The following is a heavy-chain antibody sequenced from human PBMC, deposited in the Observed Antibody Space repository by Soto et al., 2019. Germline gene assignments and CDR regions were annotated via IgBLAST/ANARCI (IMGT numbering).Heavy chain of an antibody. CDR2: IWYDGSLK. Sequence: PGGSLRLSCAASGFTFNTYGMHWVRQAPGKGLEWVAVIWYDGSLKYYADSVKGRFTISRDNSKNTLYLQINSLRAEDTAVYYCARARGYTYGPPTYWGQGTPVTVSS. CDR1: GFTFNTYG. V-gene: IGHV3-33*01. D-gene: IGHD5-18*01. CDR3: ARARGYTYGPPTY. J-gene: IGHJ4*02.